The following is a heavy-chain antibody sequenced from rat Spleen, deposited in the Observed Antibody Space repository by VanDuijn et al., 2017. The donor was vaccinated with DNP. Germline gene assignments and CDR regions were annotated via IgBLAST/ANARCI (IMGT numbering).Heavy chain of an antibody. CDR1: GFTFNDYY. V-gene: IGHV5-7*01. J-gene: IGHJ2*01. Sequence: EVQLVESGGGLVQPGRSMKLSCAASGFTFNDYYMAWVRQAPTKGLEWVAAISYDGSSTYYRDSVKGRFTISRDNAKSTLYLQMDSLRSEDTATYYCARHEATEGIDFDYWGQGVMVTVSS. D-gene: IGHD1-11*01. CDR3: ARHEATEGIDFDY. CDR2: ISYDGSST.